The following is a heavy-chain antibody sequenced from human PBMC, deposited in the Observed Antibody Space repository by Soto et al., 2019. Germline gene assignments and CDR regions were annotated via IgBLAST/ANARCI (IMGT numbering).Heavy chain of an antibody. Sequence: QVQLVQSGAEVKKPGSSVKVSCKASGGTFSSYAISWVRQAPGQGLEWMGGIIPIFGTANYAEKFQGRITITADESTSTDYQEQISLSTEDTAVYYCARGPNTNYYDNKGRVADYYCMDVWGQGTTVTVS. J-gene: IGHJ6*02. V-gene: IGHV1-69*12. CDR1: GGTFSSYA. CDR3: ARGPNTNYYDNKGRVADYYCMDV. CDR2: IIPIFGTA. D-gene: IGHD3-22*01.